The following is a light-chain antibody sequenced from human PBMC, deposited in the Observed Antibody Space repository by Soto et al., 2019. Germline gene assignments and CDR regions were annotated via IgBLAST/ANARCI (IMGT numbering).Light chain of an antibody. CDR1: QCVSNNF. J-gene: IGKJ4*01. Sequence: IVLMQSPGTLSLSPGERATLSCRASQCVSNNFLAWYQQKPGQAPRLLIDGASSRATGTPDRFSGSGSGTDFTLTISRLEPEDFAVYYCQQYGTSPPLTFGGGTKVEIK. CDR3: QQYGTSPPLT. CDR2: GAS. V-gene: IGKV3-20*01.